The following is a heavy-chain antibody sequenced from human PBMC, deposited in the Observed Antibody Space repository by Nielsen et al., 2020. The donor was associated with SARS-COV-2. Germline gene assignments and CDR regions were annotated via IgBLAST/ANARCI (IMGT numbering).Heavy chain of an antibody. CDR3: ARVNRIPVAHGGLDY. J-gene: IGHJ4*02. D-gene: IGHD3-16*01. V-gene: IGHV3-48*03. Sequence: WIRQPPGKGLEWVSHISSSGNPIYYADSVKGRFTSSRDNAKSSLYLQLNSLRDEDTAVYYCARVNRIPVAHGGLDYWGQGTLVTVSS. CDR2: ISSSGNPI.